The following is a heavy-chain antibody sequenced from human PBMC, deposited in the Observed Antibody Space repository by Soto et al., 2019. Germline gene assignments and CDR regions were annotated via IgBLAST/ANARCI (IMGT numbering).Heavy chain of an antibody. V-gene: IGHV3-23*01. CDR3: AKDRREVVVVVAAYSDYYGMDV. CDR2: ISGSGGST. D-gene: IGHD2-15*01. CDR1: GFTFSSYA. J-gene: IGHJ6*02. Sequence: GGSLRLSCAASGFTFSSYAMSWVRQAPGKGLEWVSAISGSGGSTYYADSVKGRFTISRDNSKNTLYLQMNSLRAEDTAVYYCAKDRREVVVVVAAYSDYYGMDVWGQGTTVTVSS.